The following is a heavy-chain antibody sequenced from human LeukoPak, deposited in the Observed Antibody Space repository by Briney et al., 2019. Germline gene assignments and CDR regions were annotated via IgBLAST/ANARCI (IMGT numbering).Heavy chain of an antibody. CDR1: GFTFSSNP. J-gene: IGHJ4*02. CDR3: ATTKQARRYFDY. CDR2: INPSSGNT. V-gene: IGHV3-23*01. D-gene: IGHD1-1*01. Sequence: PGGSLRLSCAGSGFTFSSNPLSWVRQAPGKGLEWVSAINPSSGNTYYADSVRGRFTISRDNSKNTLYLQMNTLRAEDTAVYYCATTKQARRYFDYWGQGTLVTVSS.